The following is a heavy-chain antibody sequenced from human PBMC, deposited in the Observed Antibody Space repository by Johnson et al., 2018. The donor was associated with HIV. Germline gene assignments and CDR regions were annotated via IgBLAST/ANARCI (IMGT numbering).Heavy chain of an antibody. V-gene: IGHV3-13*01. CDR1: GFTFSSYD. CDR2: IGTAGDT. Sequence: VQLVESGGGLVQPGGSLRLSCAASGFTFSSYDMHWVRQATGKGLEWVSAIGTAGDTYYADSVKGRFTISRDNSKNTLYLQMNSLRAEDTAVYDCAKGVLEWLLFTAFDIWGQGTMVTVSS. CDR3: AKGVLEWLLFTAFDI. J-gene: IGHJ3*02. D-gene: IGHD3-3*01.